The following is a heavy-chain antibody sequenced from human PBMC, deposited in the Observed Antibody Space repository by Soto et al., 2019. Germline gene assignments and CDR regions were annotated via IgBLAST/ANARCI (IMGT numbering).Heavy chain of an antibody. CDR1: GFSLNNTRVG. CDR2: IFSIDEK. J-gene: IGHJ6*02. D-gene: IGHD3-10*01. V-gene: IGHV2-26*01. Sequence: QVTLKESGPVLVRPTETLTLTCTVSGFSLNNTRVGVSWIRQPPVKAPEWLAHIFSIDEKSYSTSPRTRLTITKDISTGQVVLIMPNMSPWDTATYFCARIPSYGRPWEYYFYYSGMDVWGPGTTVTVSS. CDR3: ARIPSYGRPWEYYFYYSGMDV.